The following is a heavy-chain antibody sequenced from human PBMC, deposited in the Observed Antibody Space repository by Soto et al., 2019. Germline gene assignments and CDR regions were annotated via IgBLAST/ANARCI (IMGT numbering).Heavy chain of an antibody. CDR1: GFTFITYG. J-gene: IGHJ6*03. CDR2: ISYDGSNK. V-gene: IGHV3-30*18. D-gene: IGHD6-19*01. Sequence: PGGSLRLSCAASGFTFITYGMDGVRQAPGKGLEWVAVISYDGSNKYYADSMKGRFTISRDNSKNTLYLQMNSLRAEDTAVYYCAKALTSGSYYYYMDVWGKGTTVTVSS. CDR3: AKALTSGSYYYYMDV.